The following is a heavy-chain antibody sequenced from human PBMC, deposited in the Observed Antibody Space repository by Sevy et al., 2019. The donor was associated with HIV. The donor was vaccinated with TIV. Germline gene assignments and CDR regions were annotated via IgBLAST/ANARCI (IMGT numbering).Heavy chain of an antibody. CDR2: ISGSTIDT. J-gene: IGHJ4*02. CDR3: AKDRTYSLSWYYLDH. CDR1: GFTFGNYA. V-gene: IGHV3-23*01. Sequence: GGSLRLSCAASGFTFGNYAMSWVRQAPGKGLEWVSSISGSTIDTSYADSVKGRFTISRGNSRNTLYLEMNRLSAEATAVYYCAKDRTYSLSWYYLDHWGQGTLVTVSS. D-gene: IGHD6-13*01.